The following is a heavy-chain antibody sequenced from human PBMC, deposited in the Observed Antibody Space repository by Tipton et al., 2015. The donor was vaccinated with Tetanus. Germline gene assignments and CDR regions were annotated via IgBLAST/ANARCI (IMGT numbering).Heavy chain of an antibody. J-gene: IGHJ5*02. V-gene: IGHV4-59*01. CDR1: GGSISSYY. CDR3: ARVIPVADPMRFDP. Sequence: LRLSCTVSGGSISSYYWSWIRQPPGKGLEWIGYIYYSGSTNYNPSLKSRVTISVDTSKNQFSLKLSSVTAADTAVYYCARVIPVADPMRFDPWGQGTLVTVSS. CDR2: IYYSGST. D-gene: IGHD2-21*01.